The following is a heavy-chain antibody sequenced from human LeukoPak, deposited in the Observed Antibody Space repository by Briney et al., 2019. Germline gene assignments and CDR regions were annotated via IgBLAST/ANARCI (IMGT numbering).Heavy chain of an antibody. D-gene: IGHD1-26*01. CDR3: ARGYSGYHDAFHI. CDR1: GGTISGYA. V-gene: IGHV1-69*13. J-gene: IGHJ3*02. CDR2: IIPMFDTA. Sequence: ASVKVSCKASGGTISGYAIMWVRQAPGQGLEWMGGIIPMFDTADYAQKFQGRVTFTADESTNTAYMELSSLRTEDTAVYYCARGYSGYHDAFHIWGQGTMVTVSS.